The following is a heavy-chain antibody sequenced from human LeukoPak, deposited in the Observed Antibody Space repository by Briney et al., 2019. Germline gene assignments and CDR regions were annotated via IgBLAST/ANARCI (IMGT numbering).Heavy chain of an antibody. CDR1: GYTFTGYY. CDR2: MNPNSGGT. Sequence: GASVKVSCKASGYTFTGYYLHWVQQAPGQGLEWMGWMNPNSGGTNYAQKFQGRVTMTRDTSISTAFMELSSLRSDDTAVYYCSRAPDRGYWGQGTLVTVSS. D-gene: IGHD7-27*01. V-gene: IGHV1-2*02. J-gene: IGHJ4*02. CDR3: SRAPDRGY.